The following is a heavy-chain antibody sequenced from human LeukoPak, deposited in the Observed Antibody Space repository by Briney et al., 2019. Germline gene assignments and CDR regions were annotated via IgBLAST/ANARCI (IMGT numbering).Heavy chain of an antibody. CDR1: GFTVSAKY. CDR2: IYSGGST. V-gene: IGHV3-66*01. J-gene: IGHJ4*02. D-gene: IGHD4-17*01. CDR3: ARDPDYGDPTYRDY. Sequence: GGSLRLSCAASGFTVSAKYMSWVRQGPGKGLDWISSIYSGGSTYYADSVKGRFTISRDNSKNTLYLQMNSLRAEDTAVYYCARDPDYGDPTYRDYRGQGTLVTVSS.